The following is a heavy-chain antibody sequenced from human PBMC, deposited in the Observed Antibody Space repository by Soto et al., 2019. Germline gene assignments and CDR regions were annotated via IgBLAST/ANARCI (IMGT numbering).Heavy chain of an antibody. CDR2: IYPGDSDT. Sequence: PGESLKISCKGSGYSFTTYWIGWVRQMPGKGLEWMGIIYPGDSDTTYSPSFEGQVTISADKSITTAYLQWSSLKASDTAMYYCARHDILTGYYTDYWGQGTLVTVSS. D-gene: IGHD3-9*01. V-gene: IGHV5-51*01. CDR3: ARHDILTGYYTDY. CDR1: GYSFTTYW. J-gene: IGHJ4*02.